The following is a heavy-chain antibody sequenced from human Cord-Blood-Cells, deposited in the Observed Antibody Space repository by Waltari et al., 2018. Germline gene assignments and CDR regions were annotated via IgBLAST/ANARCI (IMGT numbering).Heavy chain of an antibody. CDR3: AKVAVLVRGANDY. CDR2: IRYDGSNK. V-gene: IGHV3-30*02. CDR1: GFTFSGYG. J-gene: IGHJ4*02. Sequence: QVQLVESGGGVVQPGGSLRLSCAASGFTFSGYGMPWVGQAPGKGLEWVAFIRYDGSNKYYADSVKGRFTISRDNSKNTLYLQMNSLRAEDTAVYYCAKVAVLVRGANDYWGQGTLVTVSS. D-gene: IGHD3-10*01.